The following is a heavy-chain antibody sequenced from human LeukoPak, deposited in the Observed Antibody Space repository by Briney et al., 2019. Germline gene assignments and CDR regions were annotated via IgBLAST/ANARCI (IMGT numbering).Heavy chain of an antibody. D-gene: IGHD1-26*01. V-gene: IGHV1-46*01. CDR2: INPSGGST. Sequence: GASVKVSCKASGYTFTDYYIHWVRQAPGQGLEWMGIINPSGGSTSYTQKFQGRVTVTRDMSTNTVYMELSSLRSEDTAVYYCARDRDGEGPTTEIDYWGQGTLVIVSS. J-gene: IGHJ4*02. CDR3: ARDRDGEGPTTEIDY. CDR1: GYTFTDYY.